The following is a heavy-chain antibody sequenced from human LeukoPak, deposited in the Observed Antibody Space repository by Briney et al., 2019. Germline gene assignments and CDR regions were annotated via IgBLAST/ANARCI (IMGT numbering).Heavy chain of an antibody. D-gene: IGHD3-22*01. CDR2: IYYTGNT. Sequence: PSETLSLTCTVSGVSISTYYWNWIRQPPGKGLEWIGYIYYTGNTYYNPSLKSRVSISVDTSKNHFSLNLSSVTAADTAVYYCARGADDTTGYYPFDYWGQGTLVTVSS. J-gene: IGHJ4*02. CDR3: ARGADDTTGYYPFDY. V-gene: IGHV4-59*08. CDR1: GVSISTYY.